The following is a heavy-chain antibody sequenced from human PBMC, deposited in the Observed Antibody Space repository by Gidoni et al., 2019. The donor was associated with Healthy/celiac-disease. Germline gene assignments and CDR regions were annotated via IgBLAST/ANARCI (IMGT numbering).Heavy chain of an antibody. D-gene: IGHD6-6*01. CDR3: ARDLGIAARPDWFDP. CDR2: IYHSGST. J-gene: IGHJ5*02. CDR1: GGSIRSSNW. Sequence: QVQLQESGPGLVKPSGTLSLTCAVSGGSIRSSNWWSWVRQPPGKGLEWIREIYHSGSTNYNPSLKSRVTISVDKSKNQFSLKLSSVTAADTAVYYCARDLGIAARPDWFDPWGQGTLVTVSS. V-gene: IGHV4-4*02.